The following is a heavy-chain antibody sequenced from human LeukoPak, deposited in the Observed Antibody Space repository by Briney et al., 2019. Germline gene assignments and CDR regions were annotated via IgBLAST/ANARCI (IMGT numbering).Heavy chain of an antibody. Sequence: GGSLRLSCAASGFSVSNNYMSWVRQAPGKGLEWVSIIYSGGNTYYADSVKGRFTISRDNSKNTLYLQMNSLRAEDTAVYYCAKDPWGYSYGLSFDYWGQGTLVTVSS. D-gene: IGHD5-18*01. V-gene: IGHV3-53*01. CDR1: GFSVSNNY. CDR3: AKDPWGYSYGLSFDY. CDR2: IYSGGNT. J-gene: IGHJ4*02.